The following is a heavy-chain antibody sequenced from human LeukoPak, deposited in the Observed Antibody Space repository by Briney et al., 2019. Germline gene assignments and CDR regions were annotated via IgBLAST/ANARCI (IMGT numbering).Heavy chain of an antibody. V-gene: IGHV3-23*01. CDR1: GLTFNSYN. D-gene: IGHD3-10*01. CDR3: AGVLLWFGEFNDAFDI. CDR2: ISGSGDST. Sequence: GGSLTLSCAASGLTFNSYNMNWVRQAPGKGLEWVSGISGSGDSTYYADSVKGRFTISRDNSKNSLYLQMNSLRAEDTAVYYCAGVLLWFGEFNDAFDIWGQGTMVTVSS. J-gene: IGHJ3*02.